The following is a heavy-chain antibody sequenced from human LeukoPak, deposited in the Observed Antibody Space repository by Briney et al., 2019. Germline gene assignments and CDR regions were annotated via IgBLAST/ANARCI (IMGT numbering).Heavy chain of an antibody. J-gene: IGHJ4*02. D-gene: IGHD3-22*01. CDR3: AKIPPVDYDSSGGFDY. CDR1: GFTFSSYG. Sequence: PGGSLRLSCAASGFTFSSYGMHWVRQAPGKGLEWVAFIRYDGSNKYYADSVKGRFTISRDNSKNTLYLQMNSLRAEDTAVYYCAKIPPVDYDSSGGFDYWGQGTLVTVSS. CDR2: IRYDGSNK. V-gene: IGHV3-30*02.